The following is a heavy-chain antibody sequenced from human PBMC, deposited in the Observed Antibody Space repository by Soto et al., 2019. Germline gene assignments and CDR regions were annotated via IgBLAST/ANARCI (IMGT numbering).Heavy chain of an antibody. CDR1: GFSLSNARMG. J-gene: IGHJ6*02. CDR2: IFSNDEK. V-gene: IGHV2-26*01. CDR3: ARMNSVYPPSYYYYGMDV. Sequence: QVTLKESGPVLVKPTETLTLTCTVSGFSLSNARMGVSWIRQPPGKALERLAHIFSNDEKSYSTSLKSRLTISKDTSKSQVVLTMTNMDPVDTATYYCARMNSVYPPSYYYYGMDVWGQGTTVTVSS. D-gene: IGHD2-2*01.